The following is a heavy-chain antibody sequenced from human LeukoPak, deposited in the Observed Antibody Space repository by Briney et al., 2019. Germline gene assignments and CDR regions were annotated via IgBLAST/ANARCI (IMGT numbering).Heavy chain of an antibody. Sequence: GGSLRLSCAASGFTFSTYSMNWVRQAPGKGLEWVSYISSSSNTIYYADSVKGRFTISRDNAKSSLCLQMNSLRDEDTAVYYCARDILTKQAYSGYDNWGQGTLVTVSS. CDR2: ISSSSNTI. V-gene: IGHV3-48*02. CDR3: ARDILTKQAYSGYDN. CDR1: GFTFSTYS. J-gene: IGHJ4*02. D-gene: IGHD5-12*01.